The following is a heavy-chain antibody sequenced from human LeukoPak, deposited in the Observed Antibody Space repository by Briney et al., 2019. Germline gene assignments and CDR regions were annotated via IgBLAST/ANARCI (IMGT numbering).Heavy chain of an antibody. D-gene: IGHD5-24*01. CDR2: VSFSSTYI. J-gene: IGHJ4*02. CDR3: ARQRLGYYLDS. CDR1: GFRYTDYT. Sequence: GGSLRLSCAASGFRYTDYTMNWVRQAPGRGLEWVSSVSFSSTYIYYADSVKGRFTVSRDNAKNSLYLQMNSLGDGDTAVYYCARQRLGYYLDSWGQGTLVTVSS. V-gene: IGHV3-21*01.